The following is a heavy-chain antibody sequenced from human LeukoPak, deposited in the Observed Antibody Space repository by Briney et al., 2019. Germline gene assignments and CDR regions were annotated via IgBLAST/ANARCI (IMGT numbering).Heavy chain of an antibody. D-gene: IGHD3-3*01. Sequence: ASVKVSCKASGYTFTSYGISWVRQAPGQGLEWMGWISAYNGNTNYAQKLQGRVTMTTDTSTSTAYMELRSLRSDDTAVCYCARDYDFWSAQDYWGQGTLVTVSS. J-gene: IGHJ4*02. V-gene: IGHV1-18*01. CDR1: GYTFTSYG. CDR3: ARDYDFWSAQDY. CDR2: ISAYNGNT.